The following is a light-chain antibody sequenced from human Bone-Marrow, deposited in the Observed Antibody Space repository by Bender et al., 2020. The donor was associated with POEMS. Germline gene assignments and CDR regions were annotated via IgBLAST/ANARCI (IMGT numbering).Light chain of an antibody. CDR2: NDG. CDR1: NLGSKS. J-gene: IGLJ3*02. CDR3: QVWDSRSDHWV. V-gene: IGLV3-21*01. Sequence: SYVLSQPPSVSVAPGKTATITCGGDNLGSKSVHWFQQKPGQAPVLVIYNDGDRPSGIPERFSGSNSANTATLTVSRVEAGDEADYSCQVWDSRSDHWVFGGGTKLTVL.